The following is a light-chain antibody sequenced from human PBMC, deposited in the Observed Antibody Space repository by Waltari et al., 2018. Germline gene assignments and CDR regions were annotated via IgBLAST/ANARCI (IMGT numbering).Light chain of an antibody. V-gene: IGKV1-39*01. CDR2: AAS. Sequence: DIQMTQSPSSLSASVGDRVTITCRASQSISSYLNWYQQKPGKARKLLIYAASSLQSWVPSRFSGSASGTDFTLIISSLQPEDVATYYCQQSYSTPRTFGGGTKLEIK. J-gene: IGKJ2*01. CDR3: QQSYSTPRT. CDR1: QSISSY.